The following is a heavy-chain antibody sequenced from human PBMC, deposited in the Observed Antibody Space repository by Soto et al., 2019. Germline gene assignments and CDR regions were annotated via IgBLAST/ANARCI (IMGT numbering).Heavy chain of an antibody. D-gene: IGHD2-2*02. CDR2: INTGNGNT. CDR1: GYTFTNYA. V-gene: IGHV1-3*04. Sequence: QVELVQSGAEEKKPGASVKVSCKVSGYTFTNYAMHWVRQAPGQGLEWMGWINTGNGNTRYSQKFQGSVTITRDTFANTVYMELSSLRSEDTAISYCARGRVGYIHYWGQGTLVTVSS. J-gene: IGHJ4*02. CDR3: ARGRVGYIHY.